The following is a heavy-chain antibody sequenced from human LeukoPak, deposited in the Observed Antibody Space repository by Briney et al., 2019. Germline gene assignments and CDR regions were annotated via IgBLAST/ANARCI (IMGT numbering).Heavy chain of an antibody. CDR1: GFTFSSYG. CDR2: IWYDGSNK. CDR3: ARDSAILEWCPKSLDYYYGMDV. J-gene: IGHJ6*02. Sequence: GGSLRLSCAASGFTFSSYGMHWVRQAPGKGLEWVAVIWYDGSNKYYADSVKGRFTISRDNSKNTLYLQMNSLRAEDTAVYYCARDSAILEWCPKSLDYYYGMDVWGQGTTVTVSS. D-gene: IGHD3-3*01. V-gene: IGHV3-33*01.